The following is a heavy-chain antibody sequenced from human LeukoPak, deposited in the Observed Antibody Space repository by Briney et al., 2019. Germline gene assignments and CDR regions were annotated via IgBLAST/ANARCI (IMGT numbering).Heavy chain of an antibody. CDR2: IHYSGNT. CDR3: ARHYGSGTYPLDY. CDR1: GGSISSYY. Sequence: SETLSLTCTVSGGSISSYYWSWIRQPPSKGLEWIGNIHYSGNTDYNPSLKRRVTISVDTSKNQFSLKLTSVTAADTAVYYCARHYGSGTYPLDYWGQGTLVTVSS. J-gene: IGHJ4*02. D-gene: IGHD3-10*01. V-gene: IGHV4-59*01.